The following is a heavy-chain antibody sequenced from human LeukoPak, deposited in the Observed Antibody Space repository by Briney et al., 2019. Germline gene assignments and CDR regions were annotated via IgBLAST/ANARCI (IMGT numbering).Heavy chain of an antibody. D-gene: IGHD4-17*01. Sequence: GGSLRLSCAASGFSFSNYVMQWVRQVPGKGLEWVALIAHDGSNKYYADSVKGRFTISRDNSKNTLYLQMNSLRGEDTAIYHCAKDVGTVTRGVGYCGQGTLVTVLS. CDR1: GFSFSNYV. CDR2: IAHDGSNK. CDR3: AKDVGTVTRGVGY. V-gene: IGHV3-30*18. J-gene: IGHJ4*02.